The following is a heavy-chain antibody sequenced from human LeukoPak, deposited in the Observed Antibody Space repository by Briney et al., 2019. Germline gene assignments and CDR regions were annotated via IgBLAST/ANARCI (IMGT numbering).Heavy chain of an antibody. J-gene: IGHJ6*03. CDR2: ISAYNGNT. CDR3: ARAGRYCSGGSCYYYMDV. V-gene: IGHV1-18*01. D-gene: IGHD2-15*01. CDR1: GYTFTSYG. Sequence: ASVKVSCKASGYTFTSYGISWVRQAPGQGLEWMGWISAYNGNTNYAQKPQGRVTMTTDTSTSTAYMELRSLRSDDTAVYYCARAGRYCSGGSCYYYMDVWGKGTTVTVSS.